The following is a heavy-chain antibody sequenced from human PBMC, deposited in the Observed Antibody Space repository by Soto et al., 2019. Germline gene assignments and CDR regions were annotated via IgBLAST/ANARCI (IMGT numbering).Heavy chain of an antibody. D-gene: IGHD2-21*01. V-gene: IGHV3-74*01. J-gene: IGHJ6*02. CDR3: ARRDQIAYYYGMDV. CDR1: GFTFSNYW. Sequence: EVQLVESGGGLVQPVVSLRLSCAASGFTFSNYWMHWVRQAPGKGLVWVSRINSDGSSTGYADSVKGRFTISRDNAKNTLYLQMNSLRADDTAVYYCARRDQIAYYYGMDVWGQGTTVTVSS. CDR2: INSDGSST.